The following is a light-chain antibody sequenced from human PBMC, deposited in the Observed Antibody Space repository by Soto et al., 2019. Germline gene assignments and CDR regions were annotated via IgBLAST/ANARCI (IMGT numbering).Light chain of an antibody. J-gene: IGKJ4*01. CDR3: QQFNSYPLT. CDR1: QAISSS. CDR2: AAS. Sequence: DIQLTQSPSFLSASVGDKVTITCRASQAISSSLAWYQQNPGKAPKLLIYAASTLQSGVPSRFSGSGSGTEFTLTISSLQPEDFATYYCQQFNSYPLTFGGGAKVEIK. V-gene: IGKV1-9*01.